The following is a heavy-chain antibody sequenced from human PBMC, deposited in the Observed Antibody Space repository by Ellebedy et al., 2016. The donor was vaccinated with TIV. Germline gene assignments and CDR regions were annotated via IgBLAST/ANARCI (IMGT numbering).Heavy chain of an antibody. Sequence: ASVKVSCKASGGTFNWYGISWVRQAPGQGLEWMGRIIPILGITNYAQKFQGRVTSTADTSMSTVYMELNSLRSEDTAVYYCATDSRYSYGYRFNFWGQGTLVTVSS. CDR2: IIPILGIT. CDR3: ATDSRYSYGYRFNF. D-gene: IGHD5-18*01. V-gene: IGHV1-69*04. J-gene: IGHJ4*02. CDR1: GGTFNWYG.